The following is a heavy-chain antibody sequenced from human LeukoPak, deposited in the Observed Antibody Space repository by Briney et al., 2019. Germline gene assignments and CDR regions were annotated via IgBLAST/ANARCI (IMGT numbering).Heavy chain of an antibody. CDR1: GFTFSVYS. D-gene: IGHD3-22*01. J-gene: IGHJ6*02. CDR2: ISYDGSNK. Sequence: GGSLRLSCAASGFTFSVYSMHWVRQAPGKGLEWVAVISYDGSNKYYADSVKGRFTISRDNSKNTLYLQMNSLRAEDTAVHYCARAPYDSSGPFYYYYYGMDVWGQGTTVTVSS. V-gene: IGHV3-30-3*01. CDR3: ARAPYDSSGPFYYYYYGMDV.